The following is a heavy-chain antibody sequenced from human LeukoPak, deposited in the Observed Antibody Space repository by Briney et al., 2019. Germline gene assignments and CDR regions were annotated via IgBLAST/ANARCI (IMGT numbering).Heavy chain of an antibody. Sequence: PSETLSLTCAVYGGSFSGYYWSWIRQPPGKGLEWIGEINHSGSTNYNPSLKSRVTISVDTSKNQFSLKLSSVTAADTAVYYCALNYDILTGYYSPDAFDIWGQGTMVTVSS. D-gene: IGHD3-9*01. CDR2: INHSGST. J-gene: IGHJ3*02. CDR3: ALNYDILTGYYSPDAFDI. CDR1: GGSFSGYY. V-gene: IGHV4-34*01.